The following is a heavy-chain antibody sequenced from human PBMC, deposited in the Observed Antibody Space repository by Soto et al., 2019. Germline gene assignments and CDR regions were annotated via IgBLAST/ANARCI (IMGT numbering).Heavy chain of an antibody. D-gene: IGHD3-3*01. CDR1: GGSISSSSYY. CDR2: IYYSGST. Sequence: PSETLSLTCTVSGGSISSSSYYWGWIRQPPGKGLEWIGSIYYSGSTYYNPSLKSRVTISVDTSKNQFSLKLSSVTAADTAVYYCARIAYYNFWSGYYAGRYYYYGMDVWGQGTTVTVSS. CDR3: ARIAYYNFWSGYYAGRYYYYGMDV. J-gene: IGHJ6*02. V-gene: IGHV4-39*01.